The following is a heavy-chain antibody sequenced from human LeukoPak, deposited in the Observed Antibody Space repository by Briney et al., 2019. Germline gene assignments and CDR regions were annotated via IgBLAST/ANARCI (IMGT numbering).Heavy chain of an antibody. CDR2: ISSSGSTI. D-gene: IGHD3-10*01. V-gene: IGHV3-11*04. CDR1: GFTFSDYY. Sequence: GSLRLSCAASGFTFSDYYMSWIRQAPGKGLEWVPYISSSGSTIYYADSVKGRFTISRDNAKNSLYLQMNSLRAEDTAVYYCARDVTYGSGTYFDYWGQGTLVTVSS. CDR3: ARDVTYGSGTYFDY. J-gene: IGHJ4*02.